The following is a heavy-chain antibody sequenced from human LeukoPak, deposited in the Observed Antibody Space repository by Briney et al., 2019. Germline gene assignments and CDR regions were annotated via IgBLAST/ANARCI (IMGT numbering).Heavy chain of an antibody. CDR3: TGAIDY. V-gene: IGHV3-73*01. CDR1: GFTFSDTA. J-gene: IGHJ4*02. CDR2: IRSKANSYAT. Sequence: GGSLRLSCAASGFTFSDTAINWVRQASGKGLEWVGRIRSKANSYATAYAASVKGRFTISRDDSKNTAHLQMNSLKTEDTAVYYCTGAIDYWGQGTLVTVSP.